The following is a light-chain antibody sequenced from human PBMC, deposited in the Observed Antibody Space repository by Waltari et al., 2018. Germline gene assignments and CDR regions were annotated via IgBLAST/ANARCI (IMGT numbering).Light chain of an antibody. CDR2: AAS. CDR1: QSITTH. CDR3: QQSFNMPPT. J-gene: IGKJ1*01. V-gene: IGKV1-39*01. Sequence: DIQITQSPSSLSASVGDRVPITPRASQSITTHLNWYQQKPGKAPSILIYAASSWQSGVPSRFSGSGSGTDFTLTISSLQPEDFASYFCQQSFNMPPTFGQGSKVEVK.